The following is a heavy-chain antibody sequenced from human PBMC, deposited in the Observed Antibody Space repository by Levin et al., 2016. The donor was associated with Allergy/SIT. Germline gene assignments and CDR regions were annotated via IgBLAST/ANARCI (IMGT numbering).Heavy chain of an antibody. Sequence: WIRQPPGKGLEWIGYIYYSGSTNYNPSLKSRVTISVDTSKNQFSLKLSSVTAADTAVYYCARYAKNLRAYGVDVWGQGTTVTVSS. CDR2: IYYSGST. J-gene: IGHJ6*02. D-gene: IGHD4/OR15-4a*01. V-gene: IGHV4-59*01. CDR3: ARYAKNLRAYGVDV.